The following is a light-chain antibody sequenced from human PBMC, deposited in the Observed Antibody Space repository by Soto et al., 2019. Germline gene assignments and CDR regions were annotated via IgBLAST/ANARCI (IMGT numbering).Light chain of an antibody. J-gene: IGKJ4*01. CDR2: GAS. CDR3: QQYGSSPPLS. V-gene: IGKV3-20*01. Sequence: EIVLAQSPGTLSLSPGERATLSCRPSQPINDYYLAWYQQRPGQAPRLLIYGASRRATGIPDRFSGSGSGPDFTLTISRLEPEDFAVYYCQQYGSSPPLSFGGGTKVDI. CDR1: QPINDYY.